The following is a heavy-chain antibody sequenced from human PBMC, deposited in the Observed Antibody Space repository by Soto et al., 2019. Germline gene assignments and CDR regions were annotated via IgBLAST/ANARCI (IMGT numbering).Heavy chain of an antibody. J-gene: IGHJ4*02. D-gene: IGHD7-27*01. CDR1: GGSISSPYYC. Sequence: QVQLQESGPGLVKPSQTLSLTCTVSGGSISSPYYCWSWIRQTPDKGLEWIGHLYDGGTTYNNPSLKSRITISVDTSKTQFSLKLSSVSAADTAVYYCARGPSGDKVDYWGQGILVTVSS. CDR2: LYDGGTT. CDR3: ARGPSGDKVDY. V-gene: IGHV4-30-4*01.